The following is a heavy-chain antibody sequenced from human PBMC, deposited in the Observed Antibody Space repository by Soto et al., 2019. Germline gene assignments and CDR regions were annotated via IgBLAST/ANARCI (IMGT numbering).Heavy chain of an antibody. CDR2: INDRGSI. V-gene: IGHV4-34*01. D-gene: IGHD3-9*01. CDR1: GGSVRGYF. CDR3: GRESDDILTGPPRGWYFDL. J-gene: IGHJ2*01. Sequence: QVQLQQWGAGPLRPLETLSITCGASGGSVRGYFWAWIRQSPGKGLEWIGEINDRGSINYNPSLKSRVSISSDKTKNHYLLHLRYVTAADTTVYYCGRESDDILTGPPRGWYFDLWGLCTLVTVSS.